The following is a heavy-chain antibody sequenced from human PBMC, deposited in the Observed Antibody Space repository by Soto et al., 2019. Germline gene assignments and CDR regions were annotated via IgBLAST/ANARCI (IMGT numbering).Heavy chain of an antibody. CDR3: ASAVAGILGAFDI. CDR1: GFTFSSYS. D-gene: IGHD6-19*01. J-gene: IGHJ3*02. CDR2: ISSSSYI. Sequence: GGSLRLSCAASGFTFSSYSMNWVRQAPGKGLEWVSSISSSSYIYYADSVKGRFTISRDNAKNSLYLQMNSLRAEDTAVYYCASAVAGILGAFDIWGQGTMVTVSS. V-gene: IGHV3-21*01.